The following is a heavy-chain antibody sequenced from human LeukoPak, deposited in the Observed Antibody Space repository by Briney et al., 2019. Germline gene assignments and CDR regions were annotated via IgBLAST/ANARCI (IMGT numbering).Heavy chain of an antibody. CDR1: GFTFSSYA. Sequence: GGSLRLSCAASGFTFSSYAMHWVRQAPGKGLEWVAVISYDGSNKYYADSVKGRFTISRDNSKNTLYLQMNSLRAEDTAVYYCASPVYDILTGYYKDDDYWGQGTLVTVSS. J-gene: IGHJ4*02. V-gene: IGHV3-30-3*01. CDR3: ASPVYDILTGYYKDDDY. D-gene: IGHD3-9*01. CDR2: ISYDGSNK.